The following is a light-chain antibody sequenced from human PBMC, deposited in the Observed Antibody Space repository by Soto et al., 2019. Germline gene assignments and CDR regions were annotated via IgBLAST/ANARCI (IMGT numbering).Light chain of an antibody. V-gene: IGKV1-39*01. CDR1: ESISRH. CDR2: AAS. Sequence: SPSSLSASNGDRVTITCRAAESISRHLNWYQQKPGRAPDLLIYAASTLQNGVPSRFTGSGSGTEFTLTITCLQLEDFATYCCQLDYSTLDTFG. CDR3: QLDYSTLDT. J-gene: IGKJ5*01.